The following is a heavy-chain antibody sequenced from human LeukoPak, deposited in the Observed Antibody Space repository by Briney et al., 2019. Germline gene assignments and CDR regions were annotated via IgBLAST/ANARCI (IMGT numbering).Heavy chain of an antibody. D-gene: IGHD5-18*01. J-gene: IGHJ4*02. CDR1: GFTSSDYY. V-gene: IGHV3-11*04. CDR3: ARGSGYSYGFTGRERTKSRLDY. Sequence: GGSLRLSCAASGFTSSDYYMSWIRQAPGKGLEWVSYISSSGSTIYYADSVKGRFTISRDNAKNSLYLQMNCLRAEDTAVYYCARGSGYSYGFTGRERTKSRLDYWGQGTLVTVSS. CDR2: ISSSGSTI.